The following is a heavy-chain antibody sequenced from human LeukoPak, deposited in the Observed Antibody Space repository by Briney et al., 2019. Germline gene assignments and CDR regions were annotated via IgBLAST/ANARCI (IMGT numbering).Heavy chain of an antibody. CDR2: IYYSGST. V-gene: IGHV4-59*01. CDR3: ARFGLGKHIEVAGIPFDI. J-gene: IGHJ3*02. D-gene: IGHD6-19*01. Sequence: PSETLSLTCTVSGGSISSYYWSWIRQPPGKGLEWIGYIYYSGSTNYNPSLKSRVTISVDTSKNQFSLKLSSVTAADTAVYYCARFGLGKHIEVAGIPFDIWGQGTMVTVSS. CDR1: GGSISSYY.